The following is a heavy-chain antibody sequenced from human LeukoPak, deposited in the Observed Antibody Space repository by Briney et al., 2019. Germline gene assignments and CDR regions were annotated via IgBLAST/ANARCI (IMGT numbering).Heavy chain of an antibody. CDR3: ARGYLYYYDSSGYFTFDY. V-gene: IGHV4-34*01. D-gene: IGHD3-22*01. CDR1: GGSFSGYY. Sequence: SETLSLTCAVYGGSFSGYYWSWIRQPPGKGLEWIGEINHSGSTNYNPSLKSRVTISVDTSKNQFSLKLSSVTAADTAVYYRARGYLYYYDSSGYFTFDYWGQGTLVTVSS. J-gene: IGHJ4*02. CDR2: INHSGST.